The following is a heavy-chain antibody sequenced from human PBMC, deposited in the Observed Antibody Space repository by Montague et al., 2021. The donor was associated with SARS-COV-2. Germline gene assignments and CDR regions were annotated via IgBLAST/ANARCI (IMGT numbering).Heavy chain of an antibody. Sequence: SETLSLTCAVYGGSFSGYYWSWIRQPPGKGLEWIGEINHSGSTNYNPSLKSRVIISVDTSKNQLSLKLSSVTAADTAVYYCATQEDPSGWIPGPFDFWGQGTLLTVSS. CDR2: INHSGST. CDR3: ATQEDPSGWIPGPFDF. V-gene: IGHV4-34*01. D-gene: IGHD6-19*01. J-gene: IGHJ4*02. CDR1: GGSFSGYY.